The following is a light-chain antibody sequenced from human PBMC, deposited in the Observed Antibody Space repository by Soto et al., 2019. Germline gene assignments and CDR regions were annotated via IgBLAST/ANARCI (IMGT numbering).Light chain of an antibody. CDR3: CSYAGSSTYVV. Sequence: QSVLTQPASVSGSPGQSITISCTGTSSDVGSYNLVSWYQQHPGKAPKLMIYEVSKRPSGVSNRFSGSKSGNTASLTISGLQAEDEADYHCCSYAGSSTYVVFGRGTKLTVL. CDR2: EVS. CDR1: SSDVGSYNL. J-gene: IGLJ2*01. V-gene: IGLV2-23*02.